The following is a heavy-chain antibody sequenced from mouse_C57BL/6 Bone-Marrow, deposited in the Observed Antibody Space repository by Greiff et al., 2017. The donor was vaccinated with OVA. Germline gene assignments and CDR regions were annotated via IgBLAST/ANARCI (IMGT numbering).Heavy chain of an antibody. J-gene: IGHJ4*01. V-gene: IGHV1-47*01. Sequence: VQRVESGAELVKPGASVKMSCKASGYTFTTYPIEWMKQNHGKSLEWIGNFHPYNDDTKYNEKLKGQATLTVEKSSSTVYLELSRLTSDDSAVYYCARRGDYGYAMDYWGQGTSVTVSS. CDR3: ARRGDYGYAMDY. CDR2: FHPYNDDT. CDR1: GYTFTTYP. D-gene: IGHD2-4*01.